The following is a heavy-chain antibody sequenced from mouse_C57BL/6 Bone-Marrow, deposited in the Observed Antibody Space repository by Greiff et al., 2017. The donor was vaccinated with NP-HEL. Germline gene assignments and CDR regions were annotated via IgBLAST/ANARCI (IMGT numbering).Heavy chain of an antibody. CDR2: IHPNSGST. D-gene: IGHD1-1*01. CDR1: GYTFTSYW. J-gene: IGHJ1*03. CDR3: ARLTNYYGSRRGYFDV. V-gene: IGHV1-64*01. Sequence: QVQLQQPGAELVKPGASVKLSCKASGYTFTSYWMHWVKQRPGQGLEWIGMIHPNSGSTNYNEKFKSKATLTVDKSSSTAYMQLSSLTSEDSAVYYCARLTNYYGSRRGYFDVWGTGTTVTVSS.